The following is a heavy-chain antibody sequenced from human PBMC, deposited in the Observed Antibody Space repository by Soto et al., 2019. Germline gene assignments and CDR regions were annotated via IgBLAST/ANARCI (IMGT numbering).Heavy chain of an antibody. J-gene: IGHJ4*02. V-gene: IGHV6-1*01. Sequence: PSQTLSLTCAISGDSVSSNSAAWNWIRQSPSRGLEWPGRTYYRSKWYNDYAVSVKSRITINPDTSKNQFSLQLNSVTPEDTAVYYCARDGYYDFWSGYYTGPYYFDYWGQGTLVTVYS. CDR1: GDSVSSNSAA. CDR3: ARDGYYDFWSGYYTGPYYFDY. CDR2: TYYRSKWYN. D-gene: IGHD3-3*01.